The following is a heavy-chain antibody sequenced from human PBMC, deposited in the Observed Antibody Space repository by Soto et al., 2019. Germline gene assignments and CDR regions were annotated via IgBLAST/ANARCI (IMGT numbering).Heavy chain of an antibody. Sequence: SETLSLTCTVSGGSISGYYWSWIRQPSGKGLEWIGYMYNTGSTVYNPSFKSRVTISVDTSKNQFSLKLNSVTAADTAVYYCARDLWGYCGTDCYPLDVWGQGTTVT. CDR3: ARDLWGYCGTDCYPLDV. CDR2: MYNTGST. CDR1: GGSISGYY. J-gene: IGHJ6*02. V-gene: IGHV4-59*01. D-gene: IGHD2-21*02.